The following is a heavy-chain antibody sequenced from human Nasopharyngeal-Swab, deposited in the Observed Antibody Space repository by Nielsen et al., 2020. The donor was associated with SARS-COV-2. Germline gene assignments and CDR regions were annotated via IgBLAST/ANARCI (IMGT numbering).Heavy chain of an antibody. Sequence: GESLKISCAASGFTFSSYGMHWVRQAPGKGLEWVAVISYDGSDQYYADSVKGRFTISRDNSKNTLYLQMNSLRAEDTAVYYCAKDYSSGWYAALTYWGQGTLVTVSS. J-gene: IGHJ4*02. CDR1: GFTFSSYG. D-gene: IGHD6-19*01. V-gene: IGHV3-30*18. CDR3: AKDYSSGWYAALTY. CDR2: ISYDGSDQ.